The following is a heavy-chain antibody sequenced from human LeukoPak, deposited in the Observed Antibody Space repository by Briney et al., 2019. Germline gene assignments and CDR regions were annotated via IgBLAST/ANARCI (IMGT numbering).Heavy chain of an antibody. Sequence: GESLKISCKGSGYSFTSYWIGWVRQTPGKGLEWMGIIYPGDSDTRYSPSFQGQVTISADKSISTAYLQWSSLKASDTALYYCARHGGFWSGYYPLPWFDPWGQGTLVTVSS. CDR3: ARHGGFWSGYYPLPWFDP. V-gene: IGHV5-51*01. J-gene: IGHJ5*02. D-gene: IGHD3-3*01. CDR1: GYSFTSYW. CDR2: IYPGDSDT.